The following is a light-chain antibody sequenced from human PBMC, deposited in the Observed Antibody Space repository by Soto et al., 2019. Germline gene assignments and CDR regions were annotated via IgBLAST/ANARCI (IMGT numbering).Light chain of an antibody. V-gene: IGKV1-39*01. J-gene: IGKJ5*01. CDR3: QQSYTTASIT. CDR1: QSISRN. Sequence: DIQMTQSPSSLSASVGDRVTITCRASQSISRNLNWYQQKPGKAPKLLIYAASSLQNEVPSRFSGGGSGTEFTLIISSLQPEDFGTYYCQQSYTTASITFGQGTRLEIK. CDR2: AAS.